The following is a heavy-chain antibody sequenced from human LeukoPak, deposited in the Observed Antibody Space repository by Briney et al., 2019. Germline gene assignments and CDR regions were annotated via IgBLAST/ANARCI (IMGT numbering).Heavy chain of an antibody. J-gene: IGHJ4*02. CDR2: ISGGAYST. V-gene: IGHV3-23*01. CDR1: GFTVSSFG. Sequence: GGSLRLSCAASGFTVSSFGMSWVRQAPGKGLEWVSAISGGAYSTYYADSVKGRFTISRDNSRNTLYLQMNSLRAEDTAVYYCAKDSPVLTYWGQGTLVTVSS. CDR3: AKDSPVLTY.